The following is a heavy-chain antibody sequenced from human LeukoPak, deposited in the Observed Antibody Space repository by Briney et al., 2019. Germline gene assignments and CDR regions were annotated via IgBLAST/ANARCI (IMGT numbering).Heavy chain of an antibody. CDR3: ARVSGLGSYYDSSGYPDY. D-gene: IGHD3-22*01. CDR1: GFTFSIYA. Sequence: GGSLRLSCAASGFTFSIYAMSWVRQAPGKGLEWVSGINWNGGSTGYADSVKGRFTISRDNAKNSLYLQMNSLRAEDTALYYCARVSGLGSYYDSSGYPDYWGQGTLVTVSS. CDR2: INWNGGST. V-gene: IGHV3-20*04. J-gene: IGHJ4*02.